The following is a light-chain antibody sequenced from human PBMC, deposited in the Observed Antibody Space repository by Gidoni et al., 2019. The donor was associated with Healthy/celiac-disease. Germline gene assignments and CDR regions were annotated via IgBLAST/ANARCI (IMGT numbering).Light chain of an antibody. V-gene: IGKV1-39*01. CDR2: AAS. CDR1: QSISIY. Sequence: DLEMTQSPSSLSASVGDRVTITCRASQSISIYLNWYQQKPGKAPKLLIYAASSLQSGVPSRFSGSGSGTDFTLTISRLQPEDFATYYCQQSYSTPLTFGQGTKVEIK. J-gene: IGKJ1*01. CDR3: QQSYSTPLT.